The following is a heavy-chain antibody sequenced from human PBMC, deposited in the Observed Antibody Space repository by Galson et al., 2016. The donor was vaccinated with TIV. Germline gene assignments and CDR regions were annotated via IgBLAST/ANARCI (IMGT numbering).Heavy chain of an antibody. J-gene: IGHJ6*02. V-gene: IGHV3-48*01. CDR3: ARSLAAVHYYGMDV. CDR1: GFSLSIYS. D-gene: IGHD6-13*01. Sequence: SLRLSCAASGFSLSIYSMNWVRQAPGKGLEWVTYISSSSLSIYYADSVKGRFTISRDNANNALYLHMNSLRAEDTAVYYCARSLAAVHYYGMDVWGQGTTVTVSS. CDR2: ISSSSLSI.